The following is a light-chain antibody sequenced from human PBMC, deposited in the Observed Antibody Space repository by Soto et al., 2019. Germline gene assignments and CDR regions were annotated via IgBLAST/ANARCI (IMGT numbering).Light chain of an antibody. CDR3: SSYVGSDVFV. CDR1: RCDVGGYNY. V-gene: IGLV2-8*01. J-gene: IGLJ1*01. CDR2: EVT. Sequence: QSVLTQLPSASGSPGQSVRISCTGTRCDVGGYNYVAWYQQHPGKAPKLMIYEVTKRPSGVPDRFSGSKSGNTAFLTVSGLQPGDEADYYCSSYVGSDVFVFXTGTKVTVL.